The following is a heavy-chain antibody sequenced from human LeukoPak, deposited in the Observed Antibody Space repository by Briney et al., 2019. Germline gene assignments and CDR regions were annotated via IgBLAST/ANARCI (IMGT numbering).Heavy chain of an antibody. D-gene: IGHD4-17*01. CDR1: GYTFTSYG. CDR2: ISAYNGNT. V-gene: IGHV1-18*01. J-gene: IGHJ4*02. Sequence: GASVKVSCKASGYTFTSYGISWVRQAPGQGLEWMGWISAYNGNTNYAQKLQGRVTMTRDTSTSTVYMELSSLRSEDTAVYYCARDTHGDDIDYWGQGTLVTVSS. CDR3: ARDTHGDDIDY.